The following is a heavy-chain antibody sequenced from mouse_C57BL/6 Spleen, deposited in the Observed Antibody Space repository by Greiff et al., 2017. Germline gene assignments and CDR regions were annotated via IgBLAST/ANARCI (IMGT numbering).Heavy chain of an antibody. J-gene: IGHJ3*01. CDR1: GYAFTEYT. Sequence: QVQLQQSGAELVKPGASVKLSCKASGYAFTEYTIHWVKQRSGQGLGWIGWVYPGSGSIKYNEKFKDKATLTADKSSSTVYIELSRLTSEDSAVYFCARHEDEEYSFAYWGQGTLVTVSA. V-gene: IGHV1-62-2*01. CDR2: VYPGSGSI. CDR3: ARHEDEEYSFAY. D-gene: IGHD5-1*01.